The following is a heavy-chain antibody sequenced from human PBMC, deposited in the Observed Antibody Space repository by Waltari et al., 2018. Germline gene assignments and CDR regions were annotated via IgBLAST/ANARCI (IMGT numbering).Heavy chain of an antibody. J-gene: IGHJ4*02. V-gene: IGHV1-46*01. CDR1: GDTLSNSH. Sequence: QVQLMQSGSKLREPGASVNVSCTTSGDTLSNSHIHWVRRAPGQGLEWVGFVIPDVGGASYAQRFQGRVTMTGDTSTDTVYLELRSLKYDDTAVYYCARVGKYGSQNYLRGAFDSWGPGTLVTVSS. D-gene: IGHD1-1*01. CDR2: VIPDVGGA. CDR3: ARVGKYGSQNYLRGAFDS.